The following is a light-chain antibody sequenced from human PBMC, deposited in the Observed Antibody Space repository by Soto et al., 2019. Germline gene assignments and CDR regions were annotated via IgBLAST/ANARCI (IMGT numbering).Light chain of an antibody. J-gene: IGKJ1*01. Sequence: DIQMTQSPSSLSASIGDRVTITCRASQGITDYLAWYQQKPGQVPNLLIYAASTLQSGVPSRFSGSGSGTDFTLTISSQHPEYVATYYCQNYNSAPWTFGQGTKVEIK. CDR3: QNYNSAPWT. V-gene: IGKV1-27*01. CDR1: QGITDY. CDR2: AAS.